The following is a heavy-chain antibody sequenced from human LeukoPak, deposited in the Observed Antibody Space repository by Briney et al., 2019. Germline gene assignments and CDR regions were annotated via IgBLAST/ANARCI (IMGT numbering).Heavy chain of an antibody. D-gene: IGHD4-23*01. Sequence: PGGSLRLSCAASGFTVSSNYICWVRQAPGKGLEWVSVIYSGGSTYYADSVKGRFTISRDFSKNTLYLQMNSLRAEDTAVYYCARGQVTTVAPDAFDIWGQGTMVTVSS. CDR2: IYSGGST. CDR3: ARGQVTTVAPDAFDI. J-gene: IGHJ3*02. CDR1: GFTVSSNY. V-gene: IGHV3-53*01.